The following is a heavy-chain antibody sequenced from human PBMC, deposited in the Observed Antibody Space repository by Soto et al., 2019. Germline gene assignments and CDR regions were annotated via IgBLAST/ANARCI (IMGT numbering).Heavy chain of an antibody. CDR2: IIPIFGTA. V-gene: IGHV1-69*13. Sequence: SVKVSCKASRVAFSKFIVTWVRQAPGLGLEWVGGIIPIFGTANYAQKFQGRVTITADESTSTSYMEVSNLRSEDTAVYYCAKVRYSSPMGYYYGMDVWGQGTTVTVS. CDR3: AKVRYSSPMGYYYGMDV. J-gene: IGHJ6*02. CDR1: RVAFSKFI. D-gene: IGHD6-19*01.